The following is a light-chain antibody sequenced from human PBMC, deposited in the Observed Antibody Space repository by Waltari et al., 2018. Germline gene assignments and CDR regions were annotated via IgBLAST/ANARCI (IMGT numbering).Light chain of an antibody. CDR1: NSNVGLNY. V-gene: IGLV1-47*01. Sequence: QSVLTQPPSVSGAPGQRVPISFSGSNSNVGLNYLSWFQHVPGAAPRLLIYRNNQRPSGVPDRFSGAKSGSSASLAISGLRSEEDADYYCAAWDVSLRGIFGTGTRVTVL. CDR2: RNN. J-gene: IGLJ1*01. CDR3: AAWDVSLRGI.